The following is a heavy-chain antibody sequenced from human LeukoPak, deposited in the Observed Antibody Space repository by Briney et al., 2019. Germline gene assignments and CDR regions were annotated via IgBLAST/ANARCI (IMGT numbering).Heavy chain of an antibody. Sequence: PSETLSLTCTVSGVSSSSSYWSWIRQPPGKGLEWIGYIFYTGDSNHNPSFKSRVSISLDTSKDQISLKLSSVTAADTAVYYCARGYCTNGVCGWFDPWGQGTLVTVSS. V-gene: IGHV4-59*01. D-gene: IGHD2-8*01. CDR2: IFYTGDS. CDR1: GVSSSSSY. CDR3: ARGYCTNGVCGWFDP. J-gene: IGHJ5*02.